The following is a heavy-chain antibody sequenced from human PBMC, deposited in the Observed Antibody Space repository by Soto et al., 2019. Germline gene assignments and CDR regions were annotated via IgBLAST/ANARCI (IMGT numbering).Heavy chain of an antibody. V-gene: IGHV3-23*01. CDR2: ISGSGGST. CDR3: AKVSRGIGVVPAALN. D-gene: IGHD2-2*01. Sequence: EVQLLESGGGLVQPGGSLRLSCVASGHTFHSYAMSWVRQAPGKGLEWVSGISGSGGSTYYADSVRGRFTISRDDSKNTLYLQMNSLIAEDTAGYYCAKVSRGIGVVPAALNWGQGTLVTVSS. CDR1: GHTFHSYA. J-gene: IGHJ4*02.